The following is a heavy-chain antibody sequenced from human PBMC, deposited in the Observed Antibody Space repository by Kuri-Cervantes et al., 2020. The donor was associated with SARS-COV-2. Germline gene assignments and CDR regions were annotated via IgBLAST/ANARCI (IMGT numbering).Heavy chain of an antibody. D-gene: IGHD6-19*01. V-gene: IGHV3-23*01. CDR2: LSVSGGNT. CDR3: AKDLAVAGSEDDS. CDR1: GFSFSSYG. J-gene: IGHJ4*02. Sequence: GESLKISCAASGFSFSSYGMTWVRQAPGKGLEWVSSLSVSGGNTYYADSVKGRFTISRDNSRNTLYLQMNSLSAEDTAVYYCAKDLAVAGSEDDSWGQGTLVTVSS.